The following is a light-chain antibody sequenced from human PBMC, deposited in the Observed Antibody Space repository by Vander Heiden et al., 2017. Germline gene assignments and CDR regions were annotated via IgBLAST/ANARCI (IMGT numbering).Light chain of an antibody. V-gene: IGKV3-20*01. CDR1: QSVSSSY. CDR2: CAS. CDR3: QQYGSSPLYT. J-gene: IGKJ2*01. Sequence: EIVLTQSPGTLSLSPGERATLSCRASQSVSSSYLAWYQQKPGQAPRLLIYCASSRATGIPDRFSGSGYGTDFTLTISRREPEDFAVYYCQQYGSSPLYTFGQGTKLELK.